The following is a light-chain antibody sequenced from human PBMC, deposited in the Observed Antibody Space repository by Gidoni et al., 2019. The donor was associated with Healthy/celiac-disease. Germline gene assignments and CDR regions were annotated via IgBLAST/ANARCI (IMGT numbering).Light chain of an antibody. Sequence: IQMTQSPSSLSTSVGDRVTISCRASQSIGSHLNWSQQKPGKAPNLLIYTVSYLQSGVPSGFRGSGSGTDFTLTISSLQPEDFATYFCQQSYTTPYTFGQGTKLEIK. CDR1: QSIGSH. CDR3: QQSYTTPYT. V-gene: IGKV1-39*01. J-gene: IGKJ2*01. CDR2: TVS.